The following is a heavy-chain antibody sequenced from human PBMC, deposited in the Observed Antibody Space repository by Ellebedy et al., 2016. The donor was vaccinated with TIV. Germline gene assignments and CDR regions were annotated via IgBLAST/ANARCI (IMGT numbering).Heavy chain of an antibody. CDR3: ARGPYCSGGSCYEGHWFDP. D-gene: IGHD2-15*01. J-gene: IGHJ5*02. CDR1: GYTFSSYY. Sequence: ASVKVSCKASGYTFSSYYMHWVRQAPGQGLEWMGIINRSGDSTRYAQKFQGRVTMTRDTSTSTVYMELSSLRFEDTAVYYCARGPYCSGGSCYEGHWFDPWGQGTLVTVSS. V-gene: IGHV1-46*01. CDR2: INRSGDST.